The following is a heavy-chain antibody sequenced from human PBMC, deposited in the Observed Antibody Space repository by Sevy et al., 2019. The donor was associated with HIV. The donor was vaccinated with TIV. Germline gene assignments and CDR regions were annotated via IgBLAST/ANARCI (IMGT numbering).Heavy chain of an antibody. CDR2: ISSSSNYI. D-gene: IGHD4-17*01. V-gene: IGHV3-21*01. CDR3: TREGVGYGDYERGGGAFDY. J-gene: IGHJ4*02. CDR1: GFTFSSYS. Sequence: GGSLRLSCAASGFTFSSYSMNWVRQAPGKGLEWVSSISSSSNYIYYADSVKGRFTISRDNAKNSLYLQMNSRSAEDTAVYYCTREGVGYGDYERGGGAFDYWGQGTLVTVSS.